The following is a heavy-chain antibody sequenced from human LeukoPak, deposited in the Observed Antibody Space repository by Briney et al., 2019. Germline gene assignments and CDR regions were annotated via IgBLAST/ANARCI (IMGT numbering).Heavy chain of an antibody. D-gene: IGHD6-19*01. CDR2: ISSSSSYI. J-gene: IGHJ3*02. CDR3: ARGYHSSGWRDAFDI. Sequence: GGSLRLSCAASGFTFSSYSMNWVRQAPGKGLEWVSSISSSSSYIYYADSVKGRFTISRDNAKDSLYLQMNSLRAEDTAVYYCARGYHSSGWRDAFDIWGQGTMVTVSS. V-gene: IGHV3-21*01. CDR1: GFTFSSYS.